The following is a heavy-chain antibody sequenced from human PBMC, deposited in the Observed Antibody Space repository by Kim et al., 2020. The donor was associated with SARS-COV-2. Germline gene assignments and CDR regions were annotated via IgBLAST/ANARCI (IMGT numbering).Heavy chain of an antibody. CDR2: ISSSSTI. V-gene: IGHV3-48*03. CDR3: ARGYSYGPERYFDY. Sequence: GGSLRLSCAASGFTFSSYEINWVRQAPGKGLEWVSYISSSSTIYYADSVKGRFTISRDNAENSLYLEMNSLRAEDTAIYYCARGYSYGPERYFDYWGQGTLVTVSS. D-gene: IGHD5-18*01. CDR1: GFTFSSYE. J-gene: IGHJ4*02.